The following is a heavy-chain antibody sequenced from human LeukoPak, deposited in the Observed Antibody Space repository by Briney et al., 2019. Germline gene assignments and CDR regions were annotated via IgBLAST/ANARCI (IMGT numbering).Heavy chain of an antibody. J-gene: IGHJ4*02. CDR2: ISNNAVRT. V-gene: IGHV3-64*02. D-gene: IGHD3-10*01. Sequence: GGSLRLSCAASGFTFSSYAMHWVRQVPGKGLEYVSAISNNAVRTYYVDSVEGRFTISRDNSQNTLYLQMGSLRAEDMAVYYCARDLSGGGLDYWGQGTLVTVSS. CDR1: GFTFSSYA. CDR3: ARDLSGGGLDY.